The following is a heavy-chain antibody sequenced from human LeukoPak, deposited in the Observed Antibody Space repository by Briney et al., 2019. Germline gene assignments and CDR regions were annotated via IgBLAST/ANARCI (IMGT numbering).Heavy chain of an antibody. CDR3: ARGDWNYREGSRTIDY. CDR1: GGTFNSFA. J-gene: IGHJ4*02. CDR2: IIPIFGTQ. Sequence: SVKVSCKASGGTFNSFAISWVRQAPGQGLEWMGRIIPIFGTQNYAQKFQGRVTFTTDESTSTAHMELSSLRSEGTAVYYCARGDWNYREGSRTIDYWGQGTLVTVSS. V-gene: IGHV1-69*05. D-gene: IGHD1-7*01.